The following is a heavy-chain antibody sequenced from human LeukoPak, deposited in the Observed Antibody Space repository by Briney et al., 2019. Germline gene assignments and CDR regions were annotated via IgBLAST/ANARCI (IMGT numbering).Heavy chain of an antibody. CDR3: LRIPNRATFPNWFDH. CDR1: GFTFSTYK. V-gene: IGHV3-21*01. CDR2: ICTRSRYK. J-gene: IGHJ5*02. D-gene: IGHD1-26*01. Sequence: GGSLRLSCARSGFTFSTYKMNWVRQAPGKGLEGGSSICTRSRYKYYADSVRGRFTIYRDKDRKRLYLQKNSLSADATAVYYCLRIPNRATFPNWFDHWGQGTLVTVSS.